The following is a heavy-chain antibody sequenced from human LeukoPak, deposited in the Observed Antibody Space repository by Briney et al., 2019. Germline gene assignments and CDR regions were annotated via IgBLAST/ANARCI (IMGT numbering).Heavy chain of an antibody. J-gene: IGHJ6*03. CDR1: AFTFSSYS. CDR2: ISTSGAYI. CDR3: ARDSWGLVTAPYYYYYMDV. Sequence: GGSLRLSCAASAFTFSSYSMNWVRQAPGKGLEWVSSISTSGAYIYYADSLKGRFTISRDNAKNSLYLQMNSLRAEDTAVYYCARDSWGLVTAPYYYYYMDVWGKGTTVTVSS. V-gene: IGHV3-21*01. D-gene: IGHD2-21*02.